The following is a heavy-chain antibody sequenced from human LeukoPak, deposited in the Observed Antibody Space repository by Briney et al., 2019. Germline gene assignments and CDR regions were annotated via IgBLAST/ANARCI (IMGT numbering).Heavy chain of an antibody. CDR2: IYYSGST. V-gene: IGHV4-59*01. Sequence: PSETLSLTCTVSGGSISSYYWSWTRQPPGKGLEWIGYIYYSGSTNYNPSLKSRVTISVDTSKNQFSLKLSSVTAADTAVYYCARESWYYDSSGYLYNWFDPWGQGTLVTVSS. CDR1: GGSISSYY. CDR3: ARESWYYDSSGYLYNWFDP. J-gene: IGHJ5*02. D-gene: IGHD3-22*01.